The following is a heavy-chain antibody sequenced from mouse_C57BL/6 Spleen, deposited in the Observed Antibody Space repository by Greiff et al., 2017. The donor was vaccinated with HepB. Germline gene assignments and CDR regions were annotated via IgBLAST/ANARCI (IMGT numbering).Heavy chain of an antibody. CDR1: GFTFSDYY. CDR3: ARRDYDYNAMDY. V-gene: IGHV5-16*01. J-gene: IGHJ4*01. CDR2: INYDGSST. D-gene: IGHD1-1*02. Sequence: EVHLVESEGGLVQPGSSMKLSCTASGFTFSDYYMAWVRQVPEKGLEWVANINYDGSSTYYLDSLKSRFIISRDNAKNILYLQMSSLKSEDTATYYCARRDYDYNAMDYWGQGTSVTVSS.